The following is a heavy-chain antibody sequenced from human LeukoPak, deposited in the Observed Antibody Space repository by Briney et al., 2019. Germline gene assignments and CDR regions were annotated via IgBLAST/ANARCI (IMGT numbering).Heavy chain of an antibody. CDR2: ISSSSSYI. D-gene: IGHD2-15*01. CDR3: ARDQGYCSGGSCDGPYYMDV. Sequence: GGSLRLSCAASGFTFSDYYMSWIRQAPGKGLEWVSSISSSSSYIYYADSVKGRFTISRDNAKNSLYLQMNSLRAEDTAVYYCARDQGYCSGGSCDGPYYMDVWGKGTTVTVSS. V-gene: IGHV3-11*06. CDR1: GFTFSDYY. J-gene: IGHJ6*03.